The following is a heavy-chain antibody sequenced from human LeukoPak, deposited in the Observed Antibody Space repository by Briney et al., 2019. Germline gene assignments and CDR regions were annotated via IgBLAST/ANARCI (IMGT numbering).Heavy chain of an antibody. J-gene: IGHJ3*02. Sequence: ASVKVSCKASGYTFTGYYMHWVRQAPGQGLEWMGGIIPIFGTANYAQKFQGRVTITTDESTSTAYMELSSLRSEDTAVYYCARRGHYYDSSADAFDIWGQGTMVTVSS. CDR1: GYTFTGYY. V-gene: IGHV1-69*05. CDR3: ARRGHYYDSSADAFDI. CDR2: IIPIFGTA. D-gene: IGHD3-22*01.